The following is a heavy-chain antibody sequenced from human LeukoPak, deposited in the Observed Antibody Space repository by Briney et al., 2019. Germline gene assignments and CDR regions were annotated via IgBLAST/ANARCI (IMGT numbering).Heavy chain of an antibody. D-gene: IGHD5-12*01. Sequence: GGSLRLSCAASGFTFSSYGMHWVRQAPGKGLEWVAVISDDGSNKHYGDSVKGRFTISRDDSKNTLYLQMNSLRADDTAVYYCARGPSGYHNTGGQGTLVTVSS. CDR2: ISDDGSNK. J-gene: IGHJ4*02. V-gene: IGHV3-30*03. CDR3: ARGPSGYHNT. CDR1: GFTFSSYG.